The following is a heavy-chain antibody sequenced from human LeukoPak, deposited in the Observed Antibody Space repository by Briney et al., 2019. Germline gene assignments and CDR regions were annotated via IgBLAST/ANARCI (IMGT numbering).Heavy chain of an antibody. V-gene: IGHV4-34*01. CDR2: INHSGST. D-gene: IGHD6-13*01. Sequence: SETLSLTCAVYGGSFSGYYWSWIRQPPGKGLEWIGEINHSGSTNYNPSLKSRVTISVDTSKNQFSLKLSSETAADTAVYYCARVVAAAGLDYWGQGTLVTVSS. J-gene: IGHJ4*02. CDR1: GGSFSGYY. CDR3: ARVVAAAGLDY.